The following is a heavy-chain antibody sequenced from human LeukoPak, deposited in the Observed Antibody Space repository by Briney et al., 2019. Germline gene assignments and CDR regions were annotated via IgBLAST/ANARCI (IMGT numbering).Heavy chain of an antibody. J-gene: IGHJ4*02. CDR3: ARRNGYYFDY. CDR2: IFHSGST. V-gene: IGHV4-38-2*01. D-gene: IGHD3-22*01. Sequence: SETLSLTCAVSGYSISSGYYWGWIRQPPGKGLEWIGSIFHSGSTYYNPSLKSRVTLSTDTSKNQFSLKLSSMTAADTAMYYCARRNGYYFDYWGQGTLVTVSS. CDR1: GYSISSGYY.